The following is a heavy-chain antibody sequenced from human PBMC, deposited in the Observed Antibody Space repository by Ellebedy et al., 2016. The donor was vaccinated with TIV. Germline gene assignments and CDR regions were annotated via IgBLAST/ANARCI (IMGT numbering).Heavy chain of an antibody. CDR1: GFTFSSYS. V-gene: IGHV3-21*03. J-gene: IGHJ4*02. Sequence: GESLKISCAASGFTFSSYSMNWVRQAPGKGLEWVSSISRSSSYIDYADSVKGRFTISRDNAKNSLYLQMNSLKTEDTAVYYCTTDIWVAAATDYWGQGTLVTVSS. CDR3: TTDIWVAAATDY. CDR2: ISRSSSYI. D-gene: IGHD2-15*01.